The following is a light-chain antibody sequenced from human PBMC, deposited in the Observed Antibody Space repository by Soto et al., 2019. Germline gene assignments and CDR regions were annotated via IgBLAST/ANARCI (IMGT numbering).Light chain of an antibody. CDR2: KAP. CDR3: QQYNRYST. Sequence: DLQMTQSPSTLSASVGDRVTITCRASQTISSWLAWYQQKPGKAPKLLIYKAPSLESGAPSRFSGSVSGTELTLTISILQPDDFATYYCQQYNRYSTFGQGTRLEIK. J-gene: IGKJ5*01. V-gene: IGKV1-5*03. CDR1: QTISSW.